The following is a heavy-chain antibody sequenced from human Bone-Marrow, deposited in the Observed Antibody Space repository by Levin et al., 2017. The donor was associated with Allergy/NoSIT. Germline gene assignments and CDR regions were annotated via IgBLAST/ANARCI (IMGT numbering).Heavy chain of an antibody. CDR3: SRVGYKDAFDI. CDR1: GFTVSSNG. J-gene: IGHJ3*02. Sequence: GESLKISCAGSGFTVSSNGMSWVRQAPGKGLESVSLIYSGGSTYYADSVQGRFTISRDNSKNALDLQMNSLRAEDTAVYYCSRVGYKDAFDIWGQGTMVTVSS. V-gene: IGHV3-66*01. CDR2: IYSGGST. D-gene: IGHD2-2*02.